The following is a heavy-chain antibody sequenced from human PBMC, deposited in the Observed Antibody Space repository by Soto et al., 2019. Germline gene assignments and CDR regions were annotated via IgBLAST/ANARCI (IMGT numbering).Heavy chain of an antibody. CDR1: GRIFSSFP. V-gene: IGHV1-69*06. CDR2: VISASGSV. D-gene: IGHD5-18*01. CDR3: ARVGSRDAYNYVLDQ. Sequence: QVQVVQSGAEVKKPGSSVKISCKASGRIFSSFPTSWVRQGPGQGLEWMVGVISASGSVTYAPKFQGRVTMTAVNSAGIGYMELTSLTSEDTAIYYCARVGSRDAYNYVLDQWGPGTMVTVSS. J-gene: IGHJ1*01.